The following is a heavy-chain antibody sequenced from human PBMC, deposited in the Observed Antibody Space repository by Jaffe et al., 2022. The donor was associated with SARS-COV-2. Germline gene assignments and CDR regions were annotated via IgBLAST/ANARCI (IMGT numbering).Heavy chain of an antibody. CDR2: ISGSGGST. CDR1: GFTFSSYA. J-gene: IGHJ3*02. D-gene: IGHD6-13*01. CDR3: AKDISSAAAGYDAFDI. V-gene: IGHV3-23*01. Sequence: EVQLLESGGGLVQPGGSLRLSCAASGFTFSSYAMSWVRQAPGKGLEWVSAISGSGGSTYYADSVKGRFTISRDNSKNTLYLQMNSLRAEDTAVYYCAKDISSAAAGYDAFDIWGQGTMVTVSS.